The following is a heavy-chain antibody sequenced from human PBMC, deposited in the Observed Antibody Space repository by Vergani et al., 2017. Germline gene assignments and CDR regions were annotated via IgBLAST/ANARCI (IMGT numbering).Heavy chain of an antibody. CDR3: AREGYSSSSRPFDY. J-gene: IGHJ4*02. CDR1: GFTFSSYA. D-gene: IGHD6-6*01. V-gene: IGHV3-30-3*01. Sequence: QVQLVESGGGVVQPGRSLRLSCAASGFTFSSYAMHWVRQAPGKGLEWVAVISYDGSNKYYADSVKGRFTIYRDNSKNTLYLQMNSLRAEDTAVYYCAREGYSSSSRPFDYWGQGTLVTVSS. CDR2: ISYDGSNK.